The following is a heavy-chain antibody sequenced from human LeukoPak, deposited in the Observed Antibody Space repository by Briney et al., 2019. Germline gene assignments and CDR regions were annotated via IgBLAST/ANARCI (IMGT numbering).Heavy chain of an antibody. CDR1: GFTFGDYA. Sequence: HSGGSLRLSCTASGFTFGDYAMSWVRQAPGKGLEWVGFIRSKAYGGTTEYAASVKGRFTISRDDSKSIAYLQMNSLKTEDTAVYYCTRVLAHIGRGEVIVVVPAALDYWGQGTLVTVSS. D-gene: IGHD2-2*01. J-gene: IGHJ4*02. CDR3: TRVLAHIGRGEVIVVVPAALDY. V-gene: IGHV3-49*04. CDR2: IRSKAYGGTT.